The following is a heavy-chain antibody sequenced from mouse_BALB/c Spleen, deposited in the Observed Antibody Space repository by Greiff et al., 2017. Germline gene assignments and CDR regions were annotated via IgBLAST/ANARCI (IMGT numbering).Heavy chain of an antibody. CDR2: IDPENGNT. D-gene: IGHD1-2*01. V-gene: IGHV14-1*02. J-gene: IGHJ4*01. Sequence: VQLKESGAELVRPGALVKLSCKASGFNIKDYYMHWVKQRPEQGLEWIGWIDPENGNTIYDPKFQGKASITADTSSNTAYLQLSSLTSEDTAVYYCARFTTAFMDYWGQGTSVTVSS. CDR3: ARFTTAFMDY. CDR1: GFNIKDYY.